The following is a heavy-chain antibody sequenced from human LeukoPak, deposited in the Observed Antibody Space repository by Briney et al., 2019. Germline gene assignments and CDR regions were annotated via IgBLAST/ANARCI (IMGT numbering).Heavy chain of an antibody. D-gene: IGHD5-24*01. CDR1: GYSISSGYY. CDR2: IYHSGST. CDR3: ARGLDGYFDY. J-gene: IGHJ4*02. V-gene: IGHV4-38-2*01. Sequence: SETLSLTCAVSGYSISSGYYWGWVRPPPGKGLEWMGIIYHSGSTYYNPSLKSRVTISVDTSKNQFSLELSSGTAADTAVYYCARGLDGYFDYWGQGTLVTVSS.